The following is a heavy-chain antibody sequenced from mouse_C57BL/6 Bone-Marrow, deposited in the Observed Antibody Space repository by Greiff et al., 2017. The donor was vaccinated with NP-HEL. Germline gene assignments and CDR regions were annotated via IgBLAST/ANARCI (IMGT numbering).Heavy chain of an antibody. D-gene: IGHD1-1*01. V-gene: IGHV5-2*01. CDR2: INSDGGST. J-gene: IGHJ4*01. Sequence: DVKLVESGGGLVQPGESLKLSCESNEYEFPSHDMSWVRKTPEKRLELVAAINSDGGSTYYPDTMERRFIISRDNTKKTLYLQMSSLRSEDTALYYCARHLPDYYGSSSYAMDYWGQGTSVTVAS. CDR1: EYEFPSHD. CDR3: ARHLPDYYGSSSYAMDY.